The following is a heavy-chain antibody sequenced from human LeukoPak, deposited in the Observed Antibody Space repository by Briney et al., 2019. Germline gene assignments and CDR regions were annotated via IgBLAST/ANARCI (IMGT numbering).Heavy chain of an antibody. Sequence: PEGSLRLSCAASGFTFSSYAMSWVRQAPGKGLEWVSAISGSGGSTYYADSVKGRFTISRDNSKNTLYLQMNSLRAEDTAVYYCAASSSWYVGDTFDYWGQGTLVTVSS. D-gene: IGHD6-13*01. CDR3: AASSSWYVGDTFDY. CDR2: ISGSGGST. CDR1: GFTFSSYA. J-gene: IGHJ4*02. V-gene: IGHV3-23*01.